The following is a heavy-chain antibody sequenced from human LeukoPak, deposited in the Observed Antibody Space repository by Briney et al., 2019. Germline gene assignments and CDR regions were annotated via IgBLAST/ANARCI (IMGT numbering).Heavy chain of an antibody. V-gene: IGHV3-7*03. Sequence: GGSLRLSCAASGFTFISYSMNWVRQAPGKGLEWVANIKQDESEKYYVDSVKGRFLISRDNAKNSLYLQMNSLRAEDTAVYYCARGRGNGYWGQGTLVTVSS. J-gene: IGHJ4*02. CDR3: ARGRGNGY. CDR2: IKQDESEK. CDR1: GFTFISYS.